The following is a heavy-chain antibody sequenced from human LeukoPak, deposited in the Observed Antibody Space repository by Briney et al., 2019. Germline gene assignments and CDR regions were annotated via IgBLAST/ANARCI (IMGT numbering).Heavy chain of an antibody. J-gene: IGHJ4*02. CDR2: IKFDGSQK. CDR3: ARRLPDSGSYSPDY. CDR1: GFTFSRFD. V-gene: IGHV3-30*02. Sequence: PGGSLRLSCAPSGFTFSRFDMHWVRQPPDKGLEWVAFIKFDGSQKYYADSVRGRFTVSRYNSRNMLYLQLDRLRDDDTAVYFCARRLPDSGSYSPDYWGQGTLVTVSS. D-gene: IGHD3-10*01.